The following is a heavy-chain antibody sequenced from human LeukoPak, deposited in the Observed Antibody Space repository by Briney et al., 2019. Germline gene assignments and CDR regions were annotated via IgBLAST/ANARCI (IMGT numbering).Heavy chain of an antibody. V-gene: IGHV4-38-2*02. CDR3: ARDGRAAAGFDY. D-gene: IGHD6-13*01. CDR1: GYSISSGYY. Sequence: SETLSLTCTVSGYSISSGYYWGWIRQPPGKGLEWIGSIYHSGSTYYNPSLKSRVTISVDTSKNQFSLKLSSVTAADTAVYYCARDGRAAAGFDYWGQGTLVTVSS. J-gene: IGHJ4*02. CDR2: IYHSGST.